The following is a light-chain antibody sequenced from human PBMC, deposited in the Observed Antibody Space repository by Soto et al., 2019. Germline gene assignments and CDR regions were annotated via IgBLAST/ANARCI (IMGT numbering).Light chain of an antibody. CDR2: KAS. J-gene: IGKJ1*01. V-gene: IGKV1-5*03. CDR3: QQYNGYWT. Sequence: DIQMTQSPSTLSASVGDRVTITCRASQSISDLLAWYQHKPGKAPKLLIYKASVLKSGVPSRFSGSGSGTESPLTISSLQPDFVANYYCQQYNGYWTFGQGTKVEI. CDR1: QSISDL.